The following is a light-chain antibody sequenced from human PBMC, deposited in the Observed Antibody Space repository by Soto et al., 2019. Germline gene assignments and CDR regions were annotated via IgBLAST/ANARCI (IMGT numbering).Light chain of an antibody. J-gene: IGKJ1*01. CDR1: QSISSY. V-gene: IGKV1-39*01. Sequence: DFQMTQSPSTLSASVGDRVTITCRASQSISSYLNWYQQKPGKAPKLLIYAASSLQSGVPSRFSGSGSGTDFTLTISSLQPEDFATYYCQQSYSTLVTFGQGTKVDI. CDR3: QQSYSTLVT. CDR2: AAS.